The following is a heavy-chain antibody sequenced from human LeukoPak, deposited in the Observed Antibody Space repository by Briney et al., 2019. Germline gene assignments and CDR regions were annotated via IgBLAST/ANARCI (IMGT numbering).Heavy chain of an antibody. D-gene: IGHD3-22*01. CDR1: GGTFSSYD. J-gene: IGHJ4*02. CDR3: AGGSGYYSRGDY. Sequence: GASVKVSCKASGGTFSSYDISWVRQAPGQGIEWMGGIIPIFGTANYAQKFQGRVTITADESTSTAYMELSSLRSEDTAVYYCAGGSGYYSRGDYWGQGTLVTVSS. CDR2: IIPIFGTA. V-gene: IGHV1-69*13.